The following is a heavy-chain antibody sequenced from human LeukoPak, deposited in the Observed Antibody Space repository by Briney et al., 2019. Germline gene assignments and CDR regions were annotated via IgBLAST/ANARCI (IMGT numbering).Heavy chain of an antibody. D-gene: IGHD5-12*01. CDR2: IYYSGST. V-gene: IGHV4-30-4*01. J-gene: IGHJ5*02. CDR1: GGSISSGDYY. CDR3: ARLDIVATIYH. Sequence: SETLSLTCTVSGGSISSGDYYWSWIRQPPGKGLEWIGYIYYSGSTYYNPSLKSRVTISVDTSKNQFSLKLSSVTAADTAVYYCARLDIVATIYHWGQGTLVTVSS.